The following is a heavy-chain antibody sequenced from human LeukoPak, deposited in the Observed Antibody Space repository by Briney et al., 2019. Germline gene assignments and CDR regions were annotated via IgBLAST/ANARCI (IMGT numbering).Heavy chain of an antibody. V-gene: IGHV3-48*03. CDR1: GFTFNIYE. J-gene: IGHJ5*02. Sequence: GGSLRLSCAASGFTFNIYEMNWVRQAPGKGLEWVSYISSSSYIYYADSVKGRFTISRDNAKNSLYLQMNSLRAEDTAVYYCARGGYCSGGSCYSARQNWFDPWGQGTLVTVSS. CDR2: ISSSSYI. CDR3: ARGGYCSGGSCYSARQNWFDP. D-gene: IGHD2-15*01.